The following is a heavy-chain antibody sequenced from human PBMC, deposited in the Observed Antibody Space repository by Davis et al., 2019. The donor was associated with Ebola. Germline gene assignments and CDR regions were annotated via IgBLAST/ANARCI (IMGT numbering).Heavy chain of an antibody. D-gene: IGHD6-19*01. CDR3: ATTQWLREFDN. J-gene: IGHJ4*02. CDR1: GFTVSSNH. CDR2: IYDQST. V-gene: IGHV3-53*05. Sequence: GESLKISCTASGFTVSSNHMSWVRQAPGKGLEWVSVIYDQSTAYADAVRGRFIISRDKSNNTLYLEMSSLRVDDTAVYYCATTQWLREFDNWGQGMLVTVSS.